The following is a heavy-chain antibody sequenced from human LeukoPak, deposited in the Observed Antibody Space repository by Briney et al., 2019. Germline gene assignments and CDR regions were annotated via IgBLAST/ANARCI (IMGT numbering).Heavy chain of an antibody. CDR3: AKDRDGNSGFDY. J-gene: IGHJ4*02. D-gene: IGHD4-23*01. Sequence: PGGSLRLSCAASGFTFSSYGMHWVRQAPGKGLEWVAVISYDGSNKYYADSVKGRFTISRDNSKNTLYLQMNSPRAEDTAVYYCAKDRDGNSGFDYWGPGTLVTVSS. CDR1: GFTFSSYG. V-gene: IGHV3-30*18. CDR2: ISYDGSNK.